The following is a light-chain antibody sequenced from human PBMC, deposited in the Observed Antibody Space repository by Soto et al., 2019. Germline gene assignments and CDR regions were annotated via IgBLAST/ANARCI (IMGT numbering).Light chain of an antibody. V-gene: IGKV1-5*03. CDR1: QSISSW. J-gene: IGKJ4*01. Sequence: DTQMTLSPSTLSGSVGDTVTITCRAIQSISSWSAWYQHKPGKAPKLPIYKASTLESGVPSRFSGRGSGTEFSLTISRLQTDDFATYYCQQYNSYSALTFGGGTKVDIK. CDR3: QQYNSYSALT. CDR2: KAS.